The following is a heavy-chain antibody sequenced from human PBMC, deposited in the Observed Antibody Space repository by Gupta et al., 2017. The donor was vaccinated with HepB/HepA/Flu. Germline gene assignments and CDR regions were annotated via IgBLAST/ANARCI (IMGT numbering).Heavy chain of an antibody. CDR1: GGSVTSGPSF. CDR2: VYYTGAA. D-gene: IGHD2-15*01. V-gene: IGHV4-31*03. CDR3: AGGSSYAWFNT. J-gene: IGHJ5*02. Sequence: QVQLQESGPRLVTPSQTLSLTCTVSGGSVTSGPSFWNWIRQHPGKGLEWIGCVYYTGAAYYTPALKSRVTISLDTSKNQFSLNLNSVTAADTAFYFCAGGSSYAWFNTWGRGTLVTVSS.